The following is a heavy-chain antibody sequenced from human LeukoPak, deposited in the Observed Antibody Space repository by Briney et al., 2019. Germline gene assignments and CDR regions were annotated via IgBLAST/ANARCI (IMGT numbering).Heavy chain of an antibody. Sequence: SETLSLTCAVSGGSISSYYWSWIRQPPGKGLEWIGYIYNGDTNYNPSLKSRVTISVDTSKNQSSLKLSSVTAADTAVYYCARYRAFDIWGQGTMVTVSS. V-gene: IGHV4-59*01. CDR2: IYNGDT. J-gene: IGHJ3*02. CDR1: GGSISSYY. CDR3: ARYRAFDI.